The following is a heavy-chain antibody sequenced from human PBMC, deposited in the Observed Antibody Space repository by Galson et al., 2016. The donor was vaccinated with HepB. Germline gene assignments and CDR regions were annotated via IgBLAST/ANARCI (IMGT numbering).Heavy chain of an antibody. V-gene: IGHV3-33*01. CDR2: IWYDGSES. Sequence: LRLSCAASGFSFHRFGMHWVRQAPGKRLEWVAVIWYDGSESEYLDSVQGRFTVSRDNSKKTLYLQMDSLRNDDTAVYYCPRGKGADYKDAFELWGQGTRVTVSS. D-gene: IGHD4-11*01. J-gene: IGHJ3*01. CDR3: PRGKGADYKDAFEL. CDR1: GFSFHRFG.